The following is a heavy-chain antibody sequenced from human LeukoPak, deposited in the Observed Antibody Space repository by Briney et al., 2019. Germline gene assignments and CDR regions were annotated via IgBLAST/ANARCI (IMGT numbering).Heavy chain of an antibody. V-gene: IGHV3-7*01. J-gene: IGHJ4*02. CDR1: GFTFFNYW. D-gene: IGHD4/OR15-4a*01. CDR2: INLEGSQK. Sequence: GGSLRLSCAASGFTFFNYWMSWVRQAPGKGLEWVANINLEGSQKYYVDSLKGRFTISRNNANNLLYLQMNSLRAEDTAVYYCARDVDYANPRHDYWGQGTLVTVSS. CDR3: ARDVDYANPRHDY.